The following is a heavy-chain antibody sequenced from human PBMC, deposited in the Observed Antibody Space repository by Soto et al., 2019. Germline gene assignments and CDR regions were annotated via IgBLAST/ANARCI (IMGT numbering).Heavy chain of an antibody. J-gene: IGHJ4*02. CDR1: GGSISTNW. D-gene: IGHD6-19*01. Sequence: QVQLQESGPGLMKPSGTLSLTCAVSGGSISTNWWSWVRQPPGKGLEWIGEIYHSGRTNYNPSLENRVTMSVDKSQNHLSLTLNAVTAAETAVYYCARHIAVSGTRGFEFWGQGTLVTVSS. CDR2: IYHSGRT. CDR3: ARHIAVSGTRGFEF. V-gene: IGHV4-4*02.